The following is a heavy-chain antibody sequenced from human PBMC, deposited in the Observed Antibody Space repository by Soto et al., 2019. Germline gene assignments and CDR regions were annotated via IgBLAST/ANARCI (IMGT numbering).Heavy chain of an antibody. CDR2: ISSSSSYI. Sequence: PGGSLRLSCAASGFTFSSYSMNWVRQAPGKGLEWVSSISSSSSYIYYADSVKGRFTISRDNAKNSLYLQMNSLRAEDTAVYYCARDLNYYDSSGYHRYYYYYYGMDVWGQGATVTVSS. V-gene: IGHV3-21*01. CDR1: GFTFSSYS. D-gene: IGHD3-22*01. CDR3: ARDLNYYDSSGYHRYYYYYYGMDV. J-gene: IGHJ6*02.